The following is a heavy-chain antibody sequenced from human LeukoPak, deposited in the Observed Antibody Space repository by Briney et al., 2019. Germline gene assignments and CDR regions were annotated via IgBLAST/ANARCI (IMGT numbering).Heavy chain of an antibody. J-gene: IGHJ3*02. CDR3: ARDLAYAHAVDI. V-gene: IGHV1-2*02. CDR1: GYTVTGYY. D-gene: IGHD2-8*01. CDR2: INPNTGGT. Sequence: ASVKVSCKASGYTVTGYYMNWVGQAPGQGLEWVGWINPNTGGTNYAQKFRGRVTMARDTSITTAYMELSSLRSDDTPVHYCARDLAYAHAVDIWGQGTMVTVSS.